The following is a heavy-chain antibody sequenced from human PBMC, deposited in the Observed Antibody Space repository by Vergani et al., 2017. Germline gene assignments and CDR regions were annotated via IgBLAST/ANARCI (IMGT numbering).Heavy chain of an antibody. V-gene: IGHV3-48*03. CDR2: ISSSGSTI. CDR1: GFTFSSYE. Sequence: EVQLVESGGGLVQPGGSLRLSCAASGFTFSSYEMNWVRQAPGKGLEWVSYISSSGSTIYYADSVKGRFTISRDNAKNSLYLQMSSLRAEDTAVYYCARLFGVVAATRSRYYFDYWGQGTLVTVSS. J-gene: IGHJ4*02. CDR3: ARLFGVVAATRSRYYFDY. D-gene: IGHD2-15*01.